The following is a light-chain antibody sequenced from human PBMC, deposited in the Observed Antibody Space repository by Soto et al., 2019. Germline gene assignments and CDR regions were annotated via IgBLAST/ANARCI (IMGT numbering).Light chain of an antibody. CDR1: SSDVGGYNY. CDR3: SSFAGNNNLV. CDR2: EVS. V-gene: IGLV2-8*01. Sequence: ALTQPPSASGSPGQSVTISCTGTSSDVGGYNYVSWYQQHPGKAPKLIISEVSKRPSGVPDRFSGSKSGNTASLTVSGLQAEDEADYYCSSFAGNNNLVFGGGTKLTVL. J-gene: IGLJ2*01.